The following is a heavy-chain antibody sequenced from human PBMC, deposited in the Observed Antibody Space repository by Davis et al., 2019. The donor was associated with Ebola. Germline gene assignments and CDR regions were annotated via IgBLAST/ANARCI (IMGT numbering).Heavy chain of an antibody. CDR1: GFTFSDYY. CDR3: ARDITIFGVVIKPSGMDV. Sequence: GGSLRLSCAASGFTFSDYYMSWSRQAPGKGLEWVSYISSSGSTIYYADSVKGRFTISRDNAKNSLYLQMNSLRAEDTAVYYCARDITIFGVVIKPSGMDVWGQGTTVTVSS. D-gene: IGHD3-3*01. V-gene: IGHV3-11*01. J-gene: IGHJ6*02. CDR2: ISSSGSTI.